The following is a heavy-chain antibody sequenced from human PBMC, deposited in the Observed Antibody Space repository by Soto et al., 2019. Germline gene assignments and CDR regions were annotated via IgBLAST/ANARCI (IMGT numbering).Heavy chain of an antibody. CDR3: AREVGAPSGWLDP. CDR1: GFTFTNYA. Sequence: EVQLSESGGDLRQPGGSLRLSCAASGFTFTNYAMTWVHQTPGKGLEWVSGISASGGLKYYADSVRGRFTVSRDNSKNILYLQMDNLRDEDTSLYYCAREVGAPSGWLDPWGQGTQVTVSS. J-gene: IGHJ5*02. CDR2: ISASGGLK. V-gene: IGHV3-23*01. D-gene: IGHD1-26*01.